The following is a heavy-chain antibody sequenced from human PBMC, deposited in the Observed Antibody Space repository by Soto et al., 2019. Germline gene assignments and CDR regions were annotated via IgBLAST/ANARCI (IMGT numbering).Heavy chain of an antibody. CDR1: GGSISSYY. J-gene: IGHJ3*02. CDR3: ARHVGYCSSTSCYAGEAFDI. V-gene: IGHV4-59*08. Sequence: PSETLSLTCTVSGGSISSYYWSWIRQPPGKGLEWIGYIYYSGSTNYNPSLKSRVTISVDTSKNQFSLKLNSVTAADTAVYYFARHVGYCSSTSCYAGEAFDIWGQGTMVTVSS. CDR2: IYYSGST. D-gene: IGHD2-2*01.